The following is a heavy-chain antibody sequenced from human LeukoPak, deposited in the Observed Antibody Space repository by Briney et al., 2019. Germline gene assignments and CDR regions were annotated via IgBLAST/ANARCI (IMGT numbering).Heavy chain of an antibody. Sequence: GGSLRLSCTASGFTFGDYLMSWVRQAPGQGLEWICFISGGTTEYAASVKGRFTISRDDSTSIAYLQMNSLTTEDTAVYYCSRGSGWLSVYWGQGTLVTVSS. CDR1: GFTFGDYL. CDR3: SRGSGWLSVY. J-gene: IGHJ4*02. V-gene: IGHV3-49*04. D-gene: IGHD6-19*01. CDR2: ISGGTT.